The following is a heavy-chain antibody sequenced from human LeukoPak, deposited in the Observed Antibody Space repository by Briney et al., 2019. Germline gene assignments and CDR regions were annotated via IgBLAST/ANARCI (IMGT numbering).Heavy chain of an antibody. CDR2: IYYSGST. V-gene: IGHV4-39*01. Sequence: SETLSLTCTVSGGSISSNSYYWGWIRQPPGTGLEWIGSIYYSGSTYYNPSLKSRVTISVDTSKKQFSLKLSSVTAADTAVYYCARGRRIVVLPGRGYFDLWGRGTLVTVSS. CDR3: ARGRRIVVLPGRGYFDL. J-gene: IGHJ2*01. D-gene: IGHD4/OR15-4a*01. CDR1: GGSISSNSYY.